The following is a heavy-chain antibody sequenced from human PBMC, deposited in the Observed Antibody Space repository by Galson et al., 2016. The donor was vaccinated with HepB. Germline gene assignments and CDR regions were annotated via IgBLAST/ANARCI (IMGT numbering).Heavy chain of an antibody. D-gene: IGHD3-16*01. CDR1: GGSLGSHY. CDR2: VNRSGSR. CDR3: ARGHPQINVMDY. V-gene: IGHV4-34*01. Sequence: ETLSPTCGVYGGSLGSHYWTWIRPTPGKGLEWIGEVNRSGSRNYNPSIKSRVTISLDMSKNQFSLKLGSVTAADTAVYYCARGHPQINVMDYWGRGTLVTVSS. J-gene: IGHJ4*02.